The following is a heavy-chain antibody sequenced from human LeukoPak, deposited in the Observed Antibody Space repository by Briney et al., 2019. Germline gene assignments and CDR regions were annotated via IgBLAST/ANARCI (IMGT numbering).Heavy chain of an antibody. V-gene: IGHV1-2*02. D-gene: IGHD2-2*01. CDR1: GYTFTGYY. J-gene: IGHJ3*02. CDR2: INPNSGGT. CDR3: AREPTPVVPAAIRAFDI. Sequence: GASVKVSCKASGYTFTGYYMHWVRQAPGQGLEWMEWINPNSGGTNYAQKFQGRVTMTRDMSISTAYMELSRLRSDDTAVYYCAREPTPVVPAAIRAFDIWGQGTMVTVSS.